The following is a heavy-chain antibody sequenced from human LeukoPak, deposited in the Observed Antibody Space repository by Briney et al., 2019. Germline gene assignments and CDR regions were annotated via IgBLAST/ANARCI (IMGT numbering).Heavy chain of an antibody. V-gene: IGHV4-59*12. J-gene: IGHJ4*02. CDR2: IYYSGST. D-gene: IGHD2-15*01. Sequence: PSETLSLTCTVSGGSISSYYWSWIRQPPGKGLEWIGCIYYSGSTNYNPSLKSRVTISVDTSKNQFSLKLSSVTAADTAVYYCARGRDIVVVVAADFDYWGQGTLVTVSS. CDR3: ARGRDIVVVVAADFDY. CDR1: GGSISSYY.